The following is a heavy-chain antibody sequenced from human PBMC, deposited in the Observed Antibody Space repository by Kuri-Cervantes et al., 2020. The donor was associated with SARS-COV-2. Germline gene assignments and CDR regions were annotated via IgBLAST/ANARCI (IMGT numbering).Heavy chain of an antibody. D-gene: IGHD2/OR15-2a*01. CDR2: IYTSGST. CDR1: GGSFSGYY. CDR3: ARDGPFSPLYYYYYMDV. J-gene: IGHJ6*03. Sequence: SETLSLTCAVYGGSFSGYYWSWIRQPPGKGLEWIGRIYTSGSTNYNPSLKSRVTISVDTSKNQFSLKLSSVTAADTAVYYCARDGPFSPLYYYYYMDVWGKGTTVTVSS. V-gene: IGHV4-4*08.